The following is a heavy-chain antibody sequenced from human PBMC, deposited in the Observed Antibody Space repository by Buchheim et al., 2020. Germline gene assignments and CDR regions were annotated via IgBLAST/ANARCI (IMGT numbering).Heavy chain of an antibody. CDR3: ARAKIFGYYYYGMDV. CDR1: GGSFSGYY. D-gene: IGHD2/OR15-2a*01. CDR2: INHSGST. Sequence: QVQLQQWGAGLLKPSETLCLTCAVYGGSFSGYYWSWIRQPPGKGLEWIGEINHSGSTNYNPSLKSRVTISVDTSKNQFSLKLSSVTAADTAVYYCARAKIFGYYYYGMDVWGQGTT. V-gene: IGHV4-34*01. J-gene: IGHJ6*02.